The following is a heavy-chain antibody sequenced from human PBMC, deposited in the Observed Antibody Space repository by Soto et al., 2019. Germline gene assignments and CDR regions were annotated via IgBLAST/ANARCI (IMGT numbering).Heavy chain of an antibody. J-gene: IGHJ4*02. V-gene: IGHV3-30-3*01. CDR3: ARGATAIPTPLGY. D-gene: IGHD2-21*02. Sequence: QVQLVESGGGVVQPGKSRRLSCAACGFSFNNYAIHWVRQGPGKGLEWVAVISFDGSNKFYADSVKGRFTISRDNPKNLVFLQMDSLRTEDTALYYCARGATAIPTPLGYWGQGALVTVSS. CDR1: GFSFNNYA. CDR2: ISFDGSNK.